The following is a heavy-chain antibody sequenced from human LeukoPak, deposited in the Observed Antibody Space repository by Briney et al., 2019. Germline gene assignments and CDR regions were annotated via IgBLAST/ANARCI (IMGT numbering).Heavy chain of an antibody. CDR3: ARHPFATPFDY. D-gene: IGHD2-15*01. J-gene: IGHJ4*02. Sequence: SETLSLTCNVSGGSISNYYWSWIRPPPGKGLEWIGYMYHTGHTMYNSSLKSRVTMSLDTSNNHFSLRLSSVTAADTAVYYCARHPFATPFDYWGPGTVVTVSS. CDR1: GGSISNYY. CDR2: MYHTGHT. V-gene: IGHV4-59*08.